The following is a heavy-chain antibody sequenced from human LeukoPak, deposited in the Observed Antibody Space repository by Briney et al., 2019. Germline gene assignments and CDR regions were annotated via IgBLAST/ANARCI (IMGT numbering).Heavy chain of an antibody. D-gene: IGHD2-2*01. CDR1: GLTVRTSS. CDR3: ASAREYCINSNCYEYFQD. Sequence: QSGGSLRLSCATSGLTVRTSSMSWVRQAPGKGLEWVAVIYSSGSTYYEDSVNGRCTISRDTSKSSMYLQMDHLRAEDTAVYYCASAREYCINSNCYEYFQDWGQGTLVTVSS. J-gene: IGHJ1*01. V-gene: IGHV3-53*01. CDR2: IYSSGST.